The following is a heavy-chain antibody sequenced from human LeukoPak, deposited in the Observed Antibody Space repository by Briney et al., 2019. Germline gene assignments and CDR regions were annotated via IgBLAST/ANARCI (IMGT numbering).Heavy chain of an antibody. CDR3: ARAHRLWSGYYSGGVGY. CDR1: GYTFTSYG. D-gene: IGHD3-3*01. Sequence: VASVKVSCKASGYTFTSYGISWVRQAPGQGLEWMGWMNPNSGNTGYAQKFQGRVTMTRNTSISTAYMELSSLRSEDTAVYYCARAHRLWSGYYSGGVGYWGQGTLVTVSS. V-gene: IGHV1-8*02. CDR2: MNPNSGNT. J-gene: IGHJ4*02.